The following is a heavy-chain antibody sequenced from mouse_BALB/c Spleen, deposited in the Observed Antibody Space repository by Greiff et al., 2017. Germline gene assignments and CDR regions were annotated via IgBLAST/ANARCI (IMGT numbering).Heavy chain of an antibody. J-gene: IGHJ3*01. CDR3: AKGEGITPVPCAY. CDR2: ISSGSSTI. Sequence: EVKLVESGGGLVQPGGSRKLSCAASGFTFSSFGMHWVRQAPEKGLEWVAYISSGSSTIYYADTVKGRFTISRDNPKNTLFLQMTSLRSEDTAMYYCAKGEGITPVPCAYWGQGTLVTVSA. D-gene: IGHD1-1*01. V-gene: IGHV5-17*02. CDR1: GFTFSSFG.